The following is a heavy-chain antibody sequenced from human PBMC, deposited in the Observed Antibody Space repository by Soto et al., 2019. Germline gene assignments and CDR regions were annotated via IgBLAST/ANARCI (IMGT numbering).Heavy chain of an antibody. CDR1: GFTFSSYG. CDR3: ARDHERWASSGYYYY. D-gene: IGHD3-22*01. J-gene: IGHJ4*02. CDR2: IWYDGSNK. V-gene: IGHV3-33*01. Sequence: GGSLRLSCAASGFTFSSYGMHWVRQAPGKGLEWVAVIWYDGSNKYYADSVKGRFTISRDNSKNTLYLQMNSLRAEDTAVYYCARDHERWASSGYYYYWGQGTLVTVSS.